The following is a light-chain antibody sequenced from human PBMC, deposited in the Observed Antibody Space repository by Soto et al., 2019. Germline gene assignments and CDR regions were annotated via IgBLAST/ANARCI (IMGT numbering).Light chain of an antibody. V-gene: IGKV1-12*01. J-gene: IGKJ3*01. Sequence: IQMTQSPSSVSASIGETVTLTCRASHDVRTWLAWYQQIPGRAPKLLIHAASKLQSGIPSTFSGSGSRTDFTLTISTLQPDDLGTYSCLQVNDMPLTIGPVT. CDR3: LQVNDMPLT. CDR1: HDVRTW. CDR2: AAS.